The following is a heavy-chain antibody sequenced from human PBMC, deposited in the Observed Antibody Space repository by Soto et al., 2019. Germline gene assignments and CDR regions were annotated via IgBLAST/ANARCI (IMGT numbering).Heavy chain of an antibody. J-gene: IGHJ6*02. CDR3: ARKSSSWGHYDILIVKYYSCGMDV. D-gene: IGHD3-9*01. CDR1: GYTFTSYD. Sequence: GASVKVSCKASGYTFTSYDINWVRQATGQGLEWMGWMNPNSGNTGYAQKFQGRVTMTRNTSISTAYMELSSLRSEDTAVYYCARKSSSWGHYDILIVKYYSCGMDVWCQGTTVTVSS. V-gene: IGHV1-8*01. CDR2: MNPNSGNT.